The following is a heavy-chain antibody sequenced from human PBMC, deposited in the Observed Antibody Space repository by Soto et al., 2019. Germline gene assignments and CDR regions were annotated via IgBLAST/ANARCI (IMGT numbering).Heavy chain of an antibody. J-gene: IGHJ4*02. V-gene: IGHV3-23*01. CDR3: AKETLGVVVPEGY. Sequence: SGSGGSTYYADSVKGRFTISRDNSKNTLYLQMNSLRAEDTAVYYCAKETLGVVVPEGYWGQGTLVTVSS. CDR2: SGSGGST. D-gene: IGHD3-22*01.